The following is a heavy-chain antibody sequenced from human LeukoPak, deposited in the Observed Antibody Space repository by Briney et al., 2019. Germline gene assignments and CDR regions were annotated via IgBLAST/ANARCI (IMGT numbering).Heavy chain of an antibody. D-gene: IGHD1-26*01. CDR2: IHYTGST. CDR1: GGSISSHF. J-gene: IGHJ4*02. Sequence: SETLSLTCTVSGGSISSHFWSWIRQPPGKGLEWIGYIHYTGSTNYNPSLKSRVTISVDTSKNQFSLKLSSVTAADTAVYYCARDGYSGSSLFDYWGQGTLVTVSS. V-gene: IGHV4-59*11. CDR3: ARDGYSGSSLFDY.